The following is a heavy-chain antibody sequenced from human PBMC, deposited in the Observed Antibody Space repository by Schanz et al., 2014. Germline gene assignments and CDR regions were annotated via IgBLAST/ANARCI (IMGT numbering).Heavy chain of an antibody. Sequence: EVKMAESGGGLVKPGGSLRLSCASSGFSFTTYAMSWVRQAPGKGLEWFSSISSGGGSTYYADSVKGRFTISRDNSKNTLYLQMNSLRAEDTAVYFCAKIERNEDWGQGTLVTVSS. D-gene: IGHD1-1*01. CDR1: GFSFTTYA. CDR2: ISSGGGST. V-gene: IGHV3-23*04. CDR3: AKIERNED. J-gene: IGHJ4*02.